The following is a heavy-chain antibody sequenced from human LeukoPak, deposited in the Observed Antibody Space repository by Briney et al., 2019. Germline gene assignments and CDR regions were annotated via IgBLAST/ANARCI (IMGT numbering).Heavy chain of an antibody. CDR1: GFTFSSYD. Sequence: GGSLRLSCAASGFTFSSYDMHWVRQVTGKSLEWVSTIGPAGDTYYSDSVKGRFTISRENAKNSLYLQMNSLRAGDTAVYYCARDHRVAGSASGMDVWGQGTRSSSP. D-gene: IGHD6-19*01. J-gene: IGHJ6*02. CDR2: IGPAGDT. CDR3: ARDHRVAGSASGMDV. V-gene: IGHV3-13*04.